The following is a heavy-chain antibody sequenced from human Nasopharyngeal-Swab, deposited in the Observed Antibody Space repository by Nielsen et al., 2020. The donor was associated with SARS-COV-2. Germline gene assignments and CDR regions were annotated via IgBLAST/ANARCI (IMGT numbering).Heavy chain of an antibody. CDR2: IYSGGST. J-gene: IGHJ4*02. V-gene: IGHV3-53*01. Sequence: GGSLRLSCAASGFTVSSNCMSWVRQAPGKGLEWVSVIYSGGSTYYADSVKGRFTISRDNSKNTLYLQMNSLRAEDTAVYYCARDMENVYDYWGQGTLVTVSS. CDR1: GFTVSSNC. CDR3: ARDMENVYDY. D-gene: IGHD1-14*01.